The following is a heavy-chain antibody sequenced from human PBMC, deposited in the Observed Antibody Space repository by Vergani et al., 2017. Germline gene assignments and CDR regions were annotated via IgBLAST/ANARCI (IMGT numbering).Heavy chain of an antibody. V-gene: IGHV3-15*01. CDR3: TTDYDDYGYYFDC. Sequence: EVQLVESGGGLVKPGGSLRLSCAASGFTFSNAWMSWVRQAPGKGLEWVGRIKSKTDGGTTDYAAPVKGRFTNSRDDSKNTLYLQMNSLKTEDTAVYYCTTDYDDYGYYFDCWGQGTLVTVSS. D-gene: IGHD4-17*01. CDR2: IKSKTDGGTT. CDR1: GFTFSNAW. J-gene: IGHJ4*02.